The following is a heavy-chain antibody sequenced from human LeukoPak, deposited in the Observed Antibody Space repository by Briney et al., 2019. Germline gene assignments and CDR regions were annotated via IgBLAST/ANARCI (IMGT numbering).Heavy chain of an antibody. V-gene: IGHV1-8*01. J-gene: IGHJ4*02. D-gene: IGHD4-17*01. CDR3: ARAPDGDYVLDY. CDR2: MNPNSGNT. Sequence: ASVKVSCKASGYTFSSYDINWVRQATGQGLEWMGWMNPNSGNTGYAQKFQGRVTMTRNTSISTAYMELSSLRSEDSAVYYCARAPDGDYVLDYWGQGTLVTVSS. CDR1: GYTFSSYD.